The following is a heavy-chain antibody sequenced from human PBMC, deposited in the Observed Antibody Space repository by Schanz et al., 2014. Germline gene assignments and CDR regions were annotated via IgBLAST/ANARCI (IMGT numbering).Heavy chain of an antibody. D-gene: IGHD5-12*01. Sequence: QVQLVQSGAEVKKPGASVKVSCKASGYTFTSHGISWVRQAPGQGLEWMGWINGYNGHTLYAQKFQGRVTMTTDTSTSTSYMELTSLRFDDTAVYYCARDFSAYVGNYFDYWGQGTLLTVSS. CDR2: INGYNGHT. J-gene: IGHJ4*02. V-gene: IGHV1-18*01. CDR3: ARDFSAYVGNYFDY. CDR1: GYTFTSHG.